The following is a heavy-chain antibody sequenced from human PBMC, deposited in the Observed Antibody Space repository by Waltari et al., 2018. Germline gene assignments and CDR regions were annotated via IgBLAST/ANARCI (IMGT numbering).Heavy chain of an antibody. Sequence: EVQLVESGRGLVQPGGSLRLSCAASGLSISESWMGWVRQAPGKGPEWVADIKEDGSKIYYVGSVRGRFTISRDNAKNSLYLQMNSLRVEDTAVYYCARDAPLYTTGWGYDYWGQGILVTVSS. J-gene: IGHJ4*02. CDR2: IKEDGSKI. CDR3: ARDAPLYTTGWGYDY. CDR1: GLSISESW. V-gene: IGHV3-7*01. D-gene: IGHD6-19*01.